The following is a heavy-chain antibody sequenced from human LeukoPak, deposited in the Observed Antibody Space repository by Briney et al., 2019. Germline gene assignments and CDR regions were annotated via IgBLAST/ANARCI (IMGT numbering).Heavy chain of an antibody. CDR3: AKNGQLLSAYYFDY. J-gene: IGHJ4*02. D-gene: IGHD2-2*01. Sequence: PGGSLRLSCAASGFTFSSYAMSWVRQASGKGLEWVSAISGSGGSTYYADSVKGRFTISRDNSKNTLYLQMNSLRAEDTAVYYCAKNGQLLSAYYFDYWGQGTLVTVSS. CDR1: GFTFSSYA. V-gene: IGHV3-23*01. CDR2: ISGSGGST.